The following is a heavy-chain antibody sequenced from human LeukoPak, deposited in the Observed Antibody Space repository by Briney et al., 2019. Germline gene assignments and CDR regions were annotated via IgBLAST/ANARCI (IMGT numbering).Heavy chain of an antibody. Sequence: GGSLRLSCAASGFTFSSFGMSWVRQAPGKGLEWVSAISSTGGTAYYADSVKGRFTISRDNFKNIVYLEMNSLRAEDTATYYCAKVTWESRPPDCNSWGPGTLVTVSS. CDR1: GFTFSSFG. D-gene: IGHD6-6*01. CDR2: ISSTGGTA. V-gene: IGHV3-23*01. CDR3: AKVTWESRPPDCNS. J-gene: IGHJ4*02.